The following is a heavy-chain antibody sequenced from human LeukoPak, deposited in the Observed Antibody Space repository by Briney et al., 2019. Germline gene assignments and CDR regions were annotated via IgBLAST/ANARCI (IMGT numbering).Heavy chain of an antibody. CDR3: ARDYSSSWYYTPYYYYYYMDV. V-gene: IGHV3-7*01. CDR1: GFTFSSYW. D-gene: IGHD6-13*01. J-gene: IGHJ6*03. CDR2: IKQDGSEK. Sequence: GGSLRLSCAASGFTFSSYWMSWVRQAPGKGLEWVANIKQDGSEKYYVDSVKGRFTISRDNAKNSLYLQMNSLRAEDTAVYYCARDYSSSWYYTPYYYYYYMDVWGKGTTVTISS.